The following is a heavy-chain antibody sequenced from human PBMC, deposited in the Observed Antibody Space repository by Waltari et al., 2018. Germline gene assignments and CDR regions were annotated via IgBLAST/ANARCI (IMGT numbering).Heavy chain of an antibody. J-gene: IGHJ4*02. D-gene: IGHD5-12*01. CDR3: ARGGGDDIDY. V-gene: IGHV1-8*01. CDR1: GYTFTRNV. Sequence: QVQLAQSGAEVKKPGASVKVYCKASGYTFTRNVINWVRQATGQGRDWMGWMSPNSGNTGYAHKFQGRVTMTRNTSISTAYMELSSLRSEDTAVYYCARGGGDDIDYWGQGTLVTVSS. CDR2: MSPNSGNT.